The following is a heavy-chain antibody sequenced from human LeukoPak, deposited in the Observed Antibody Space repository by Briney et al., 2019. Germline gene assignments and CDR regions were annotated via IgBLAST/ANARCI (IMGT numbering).Heavy chain of an antibody. CDR3: ARDRGRKDIVVVVAACHPCNWFDP. J-gene: IGHJ5*02. D-gene: IGHD2-15*01. Sequence: GGSLRLSCAASGFTFSTYAMPWVRQAPGKGLEWVAVISYDGSNKYYADSVKGRFTISRDNSKTTLYLQMKSLRAEDTAVYYCARDRGRKDIVVVVAACHPCNWFDPWGQGTLVTVSS. CDR2: ISYDGSNK. CDR1: GFTFSTYA. V-gene: IGHV3-30-3*01.